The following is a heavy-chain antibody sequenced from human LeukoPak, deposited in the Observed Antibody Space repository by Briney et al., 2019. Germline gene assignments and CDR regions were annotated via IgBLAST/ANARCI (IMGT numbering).Heavy chain of an antibody. J-gene: IGHJ4*02. V-gene: IGHV3-23*01. Sequence: GGSLRLSCIASRFPFSTYTMTWVRQAPGKGPEWVSSISESGGSTYYADSVKGRSTISRDNSMNTLYLQMNSLGAEDTAVYYCAKAPRVTTGYGGQGPLVTVSS. D-gene: IGHD4-17*01. CDR3: AKAPRVTTGY. CDR1: RFPFSTYT. CDR2: ISESGGST.